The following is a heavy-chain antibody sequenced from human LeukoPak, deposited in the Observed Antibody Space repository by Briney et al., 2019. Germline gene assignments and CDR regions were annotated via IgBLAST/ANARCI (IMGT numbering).Heavy chain of an antibody. CDR2: INHSGST. D-gene: IGHD6-19*01. J-gene: IGHJ4*02. Sequence: SETLSLTCAVYGGSFSGYYWSWIRQPPGKGLEWIGEINHSGSTNYNPSLKSRVTISVDTSKNQFSLKLSSVTAADTAVYYCARVGTRSSGWYASSSDYWGQGTLVTVSS. CDR3: ARVGTRSSGWYASSSDY. V-gene: IGHV4-34*01. CDR1: GGSFSGYY.